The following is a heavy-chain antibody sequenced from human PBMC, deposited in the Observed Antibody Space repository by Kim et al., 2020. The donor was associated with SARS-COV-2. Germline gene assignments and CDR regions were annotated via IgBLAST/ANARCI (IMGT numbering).Heavy chain of an antibody. J-gene: IGHJ3*02. D-gene: IGHD1-1*01. V-gene: IGHV6-1*01. CDR3: ARGTAFDI. Sequence: WYNDYAVSVKSRITINPDTSKNQFSLQLNSVTPEDTAVYYCARGTAFDIWGQGTMVTVSS. CDR2: WYN.